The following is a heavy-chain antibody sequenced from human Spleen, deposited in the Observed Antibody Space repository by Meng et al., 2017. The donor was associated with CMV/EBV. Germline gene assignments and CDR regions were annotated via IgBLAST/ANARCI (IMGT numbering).Heavy chain of an antibody. V-gene: IGHV1-69*05. J-gene: IGHJ6*02. CDR1: GDTFSSYA. CDR2: IIPIFGTA. Sequence: SVKVSCKASGDTFSSYAISWVRQAPGQGLEWMGGIIPIFGTANYAQKFQGRVTITTDESTSTAYMELSSLRSEDTAVYYCAVNLVVPAQNYYYGMDVWGQGTTVTVSS. CDR3: AVNLVVPAQNYYYGMDV. D-gene: IGHD2-2*01.